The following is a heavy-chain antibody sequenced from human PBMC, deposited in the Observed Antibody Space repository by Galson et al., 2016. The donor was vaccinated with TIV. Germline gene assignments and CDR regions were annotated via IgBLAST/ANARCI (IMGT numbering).Heavy chain of an antibody. CDR2: ISHSGNT. CDR3: ARISLRGGSSAV. Sequence: ETLSLTCAVYGGSFSGYYCSWIRQPPGKGLEWIGEISHSGNTSYNPSLESRVTISIDTSKNQFSLNLNSVTAADTAVYYCARISLRGGSSAVWGRGTTVTVSS. V-gene: IGHV4-34*01. D-gene: IGHD2-15*01. J-gene: IGHJ6*02. CDR1: GGSFSGYY.